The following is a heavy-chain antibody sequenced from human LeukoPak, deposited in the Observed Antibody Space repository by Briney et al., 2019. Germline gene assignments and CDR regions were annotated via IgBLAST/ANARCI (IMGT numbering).Heavy chain of an antibody. CDR2: IYYSGST. V-gene: IGHV4-59*01. Sequence: SETLSLTCTVSGGSISSYYEIWIRQPPGKGLEGIGYIYYSGSTNYNPSLKSRVTISVDTSKKQFSLKLSSVTAADTAVYYCARMEAAADYCFDYWGQGTLVTVSS. J-gene: IGHJ4*02. CDR1: GGSISSYY. CDR3: ARMEAAADYCFDY. D-gene: IGHD6-13*01.